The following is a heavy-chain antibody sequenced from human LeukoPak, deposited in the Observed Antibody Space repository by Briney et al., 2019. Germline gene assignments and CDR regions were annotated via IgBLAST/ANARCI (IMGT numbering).Heavy chain of an antibody. CDR1: GYTSTGYY. Sequence: ASVKVSCKASGYTSTGYYMHWVRQAPGQGLEWMGWINPNSGGTNYAQKFQGRVTMTRDTSISTAYMELSRLRSDDTAVYYCARALYIVVVPAAIGYWGQGTLVTVSS. CDR3: ARALYIVVVPAAIGY. V-gene: IGHV1-2*02. CDR2: INPNSGGT. D-gene: IGHD2-2*01. J-gene: IGHJ4*02.